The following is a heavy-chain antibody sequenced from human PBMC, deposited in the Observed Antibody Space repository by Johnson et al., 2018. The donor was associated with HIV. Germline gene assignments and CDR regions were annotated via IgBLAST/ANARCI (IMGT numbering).Heavy chain of an antibody. V-gene: IGHV3-30*03. CDR2: ISYDGSNK. CDR3: ARAGPYCSGGSCYSPDAFDI. D-gene: IGHD2-15*01. J-gene: IGHJ3*02. Sequence: QMQLVESGGGVVQPGRSLRLSCAASGFSFSSYGMHWVRQAPGKGLEWVAVISYDGSNKYYADSVKGRFTISRDNAKNTLYLQVNSLRAEDTALYYCARAGPYCSGGSCYSPDAFDIWGQGTMVTVSS. CDR1: GFSFSSYG.